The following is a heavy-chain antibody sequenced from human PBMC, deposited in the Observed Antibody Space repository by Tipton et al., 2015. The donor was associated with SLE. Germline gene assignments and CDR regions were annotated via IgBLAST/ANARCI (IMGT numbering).Heavy chain of an antibody. D-gene: IGHD6-6*01. CDR2: IYYSGST. CDR1: GGSISSYY. CDR3: LSGQLVSGFDS. V-gene: IGHV4-59*12. J-gene: IGHJ4*02. Sequence: LRLSCTVSGGSISSYYWSWIRQPPGKGLEWIGNIYYSGSTNYNPSLKRRVTISIDMSKNQFSLRLSSVTAADTAVYYCLSGQLVSGFDSWGQGTLVTVSS.